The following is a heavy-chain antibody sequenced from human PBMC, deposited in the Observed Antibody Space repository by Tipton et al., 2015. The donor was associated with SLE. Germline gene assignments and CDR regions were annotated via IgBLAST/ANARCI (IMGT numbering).Heavy chain of an antibody. V-gene: IGHV4-34*01. J-gene: IGHJ4*02. CDR1: DGSFSGYC. CDR2: INHSGST. D-gene: IGHD5-12*01. CDR3: ARGLYLCGYDREISDY. Sequence: TLSLTCAVYDGSFSGYCWIWIRQPPGKGLEWIGEINHSGSTNYNPSLKSRVTISVDTSKNQVSLKLSSVTAADTAVYYCARGLYLCGYDREISDYWGQGTLVTVSS.